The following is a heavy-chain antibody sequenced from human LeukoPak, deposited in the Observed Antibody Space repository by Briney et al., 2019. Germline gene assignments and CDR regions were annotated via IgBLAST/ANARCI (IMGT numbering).Heavy chain of an antibody. CDR1: GLSFSIYW. CDR2: INSDGSST. D-gene: IGHD1-7*01. J-gene: IGHJ4*02. V-gene: IGHV3-74*01. CDR3: AREGVGTSRWHGRGALDY. Sequence: GGSLRLSCAASGLSFSIYWIHWVRQAPGEGLVWVSRINSDGSSTTYADSVKGRFSISRDNAKNTVYLQMNSLRPEDAAVYYCAREGVGTSRWHGRGALDYWGQGTLVTVPS.